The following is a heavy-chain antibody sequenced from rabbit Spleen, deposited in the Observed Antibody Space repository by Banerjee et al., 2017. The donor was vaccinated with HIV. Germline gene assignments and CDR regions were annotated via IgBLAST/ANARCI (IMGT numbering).Heavy chain of an antibody. D-gene: IGHD1-1*01. J-gene: IGHJ6*01. CDR2: IDSGGSGFT. Sequence: QEQLEESGGDLVKPEGSLTLTCTASGFSFSGNSYMCWVRQAPGKGLEWIACIDSGGSGFTYFASWAKGRFTISKASSTTVTLQMTSLTAADTATYFCARDTSSSFSSYGMDLWGQGTLVTVS. CDR3: ARDTSSSFSSYGMDL. V-gene: IGHV1S45*01. CDR1: GFSFSGNSY.